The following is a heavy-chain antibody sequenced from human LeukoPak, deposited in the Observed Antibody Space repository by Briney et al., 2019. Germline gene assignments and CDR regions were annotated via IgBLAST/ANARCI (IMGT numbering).Heavy chain of an antibody. CDR1: GESFSGYY. CDR2: INHSGST. J-gene: IGHJ6*03. CDR3: ARAVITNYYYYYYMDV. D-gene: IGHD4-11*01. V-gene: IGHV4-34*01. Sequence: SETLSLTCAVYGESFSGYYWSWIRQPPGKGLEWIGEINHSGSTNYNPSLKSRVAISVDTSKNQLSLKLSSVPAADTAVYYCARAVITNYYYYYYMDVWGKGTTVTVSS.